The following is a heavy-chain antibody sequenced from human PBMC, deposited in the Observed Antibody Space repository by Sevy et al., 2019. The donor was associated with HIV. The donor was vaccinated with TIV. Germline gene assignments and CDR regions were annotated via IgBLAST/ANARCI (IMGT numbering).Heavy chain of an antibody. CDR1: GFTVTSNY. V-gene: IGHV3-53*01. CDR3: ARDAGSSSFDY. CDR2: FYNGDST. D-gene: IGHD6-13*01. J-gene: IGHJ4*02. Sequence: GGSLRLSCAATGFTVTSNYMSWVRQGPGKGLEWVSGFYNGDSTQYADSVKGRFTISRDKSNNTLYLQMDCLRAEDTAVYYCARDAGSSSFDYWGQGTLVTVSS.